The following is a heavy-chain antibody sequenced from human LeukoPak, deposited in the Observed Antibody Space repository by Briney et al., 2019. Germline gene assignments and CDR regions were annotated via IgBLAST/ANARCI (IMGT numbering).Heavy chain of an antibody. CDR3: AKDVSALSHYYGMDV. D-gene: IGHD2/OR15-2a*01. CDR2: ISYDGSNK. CDR1: GFTFSSYG. Sequence: GSLRLSCAASGFTFSSYGMHWVRQAPGKGLEWVAVISYDGSNKYYADSVKGRFTISRDNSKNTLYLQMNSLRAEDTAVYYCAKDVSALSHYYGMDVWGQGTTVTVSS. V-gene: IGHV3-30*18. J-gene: IGHJ6*02.